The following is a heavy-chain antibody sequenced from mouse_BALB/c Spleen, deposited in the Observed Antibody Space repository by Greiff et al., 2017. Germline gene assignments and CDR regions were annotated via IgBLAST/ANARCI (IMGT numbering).Heavy chain of an antibody. Sequence: EVKVEESGGGLVQPGGSRKLSCAASGFTFSSFGMHWVRQAPEKGLEWVAYISSGSSTIYYADTVKGRFTISRDNPKNTLYLQMSSLKSEDTAMYYCARIRGNYGGFAYWGQGTLVTVSA. D-gene: IGHD2-1*01. V-gene: IGHV5-17*02. CDR3: ARIRGNYGGFAY. CDR2: ISSGSSTI. CDR1: GFTFSSFG. J-gene: IGHJ3*01.